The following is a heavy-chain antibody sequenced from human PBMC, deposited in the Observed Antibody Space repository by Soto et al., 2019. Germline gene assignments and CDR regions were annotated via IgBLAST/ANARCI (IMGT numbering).Heavy chain of an antibody. Sequence: QVQLVQSGAEVKKPGSSVKVSCKASGGTFSSYTISWVRQAPGQGLEWMGRIIPILGIANYAQKFQGRVTIAADNSTSTAYLGLSSLRSEATAVYYCASQALADVAFEILGQGTMVTVSS. CDR3: ASQALADVAFEI. J-gene: IGHJ3*02. CDR1: GGTFSSYT. D-gene: IGHD6-19*01. V-gene: IGHV1-69*02. CDR2: IIPILGIA.